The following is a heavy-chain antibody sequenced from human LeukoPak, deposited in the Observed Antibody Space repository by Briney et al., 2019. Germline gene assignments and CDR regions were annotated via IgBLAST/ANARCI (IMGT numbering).Heavy chain of an antibody. CDR1: GLIFRNYA. D-gene: IGHD4-11*01. J-gene: IGHJ4*02. CDR2: ISGDGTET. V-gene: IGHV3-23*01. Sequence: PGGSLRLSCTASGLIFRNYAMTWVRQPPRKGLEWVSTISGDGTETFYADSGKGRFTISRDNSKNTHYLQMSSLRAEATGIYYCAKGGHYSFFDYWGQGTLVTVSS. CDR3: AKGGHYSFFDY.